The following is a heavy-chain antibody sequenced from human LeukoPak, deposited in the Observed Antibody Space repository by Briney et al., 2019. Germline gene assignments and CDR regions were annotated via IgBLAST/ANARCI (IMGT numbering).Heavy chain of an antibody. CDR1: GYSFTNYW. V-gene: IGHV5-51*01. J-gene: IGHJ4*02. Sequence: GESLKISCKGSGYSFTNYWIAWVRQMPGKGLEWMGIIYPGDSDTRYSPSFQGQVTISADKSISTAYLQWSSLKASDTAMYYCARRGYYDSSGYYNFDYWGQGTLATVSS. CDR2: IYPGDSDT. D-gene: IGHD3-22*01. CDR3: ARRGYYDSSGYYNFDY.